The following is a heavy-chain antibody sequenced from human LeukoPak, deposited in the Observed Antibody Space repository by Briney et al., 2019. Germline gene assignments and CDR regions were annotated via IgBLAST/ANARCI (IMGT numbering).Heavy chain of an antibody. V-gene: IGHV4-39*01. D-gene: IGHD2-8*01. CDR2: VYYSGST. Sequence: PSETLSLTCSVSGGSITGTTYYWAWIRQPPGKGLEWMGSVYYSGSTSYSPSLKRRVTICVDTSKNQFSLRLSSLTASDTAVYYCARNVSAGYFDYWRQGTLVTVSS. CDR1: GGSITGTTYY. J-gene: IGHJ4*02. CDR3: ARNVSAGYFDY.